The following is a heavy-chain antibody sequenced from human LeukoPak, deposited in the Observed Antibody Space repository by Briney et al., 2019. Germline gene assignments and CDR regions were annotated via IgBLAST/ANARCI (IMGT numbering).Heavy chain of an antibody. V-gene: IGHV4-34*01. CDR1: GGSFSGYY. D-gene: IGHD6-13*01. J-gene: IGHJ4*02. CDR2: INHSGST. CDR3: ASSQPRGIAAAGRYFDY. Sequence: SETLSLTSAVYGGSFSGYYWSWIRQPPGKGLEWIGEINHSGSTNYNPSLKSRVTISVDTSKNQFSLKLSSVTAADTAVYYCASSQPRGIAAAGRYFDYWGQGTLVTVSS.